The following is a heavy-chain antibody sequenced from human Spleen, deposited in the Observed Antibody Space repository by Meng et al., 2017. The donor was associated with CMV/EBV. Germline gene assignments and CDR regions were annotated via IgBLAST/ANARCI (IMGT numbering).Heavy chain of an antibody. V-gene: IGHV3-48*04. D-gene: IGHD6-19*01. CDR1: GFSFSTYS. J-gene: IGHJ4*02. CDR3: AREFAGWYLDY. CDR2: ISSIGSTI. Sequence: GESLKISCAASGFSFSTYSMNWVRQAPGKGLEWVSYISSIGSTIYYADSVKGRFTISRDNAKNSLYLQMSSLRAEDTAVYYCAREFAGWYLDYWGQGTLVTVSS.